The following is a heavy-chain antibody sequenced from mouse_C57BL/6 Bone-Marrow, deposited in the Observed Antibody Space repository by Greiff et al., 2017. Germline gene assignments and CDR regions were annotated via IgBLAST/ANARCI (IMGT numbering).Heavy chain of an antibody. Sequence: EVQRVESGGGLVKPGGSLKLSCAASGFTFSSYAMSWVRQTPEKRLEWVATISDGGSYTYYPDNVKGRFTISRDIAKNNLYLQMSHLKSEDTAMYYCASLGFDYWGQGTTLTVSS. J-gene: IGHJ2*01. CDR1: GFTFSSYA. V-gene: IGHV5-4*01. D-gene: IGHD4-1*01. CDR2: ISDGGSYT. CDR3: ASLGFDY.